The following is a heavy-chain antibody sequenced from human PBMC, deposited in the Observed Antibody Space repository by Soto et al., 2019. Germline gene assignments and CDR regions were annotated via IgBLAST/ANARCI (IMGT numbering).Heavy chain of an antibody. CDR2: ISGTGANT. CDR1: GFTFSSYA. CDR3: ATWRFCTSSSCYGREGGY. J-gene: IGHJ4*02. D-gene: IGHD2-2*01. Sequence: EVQLLESGGGLVQPGGSLRLSCAASGFTFSSYAMSWVRQVPGKGLEWVSAISGTGANTYYADSVKGRFTISRDNAKNTLYLQMNSLRADDAAVYYCATWRFCTSSSCYGREGGYWGQGTLVTVSS. V-gene: IGHV3-23*01.